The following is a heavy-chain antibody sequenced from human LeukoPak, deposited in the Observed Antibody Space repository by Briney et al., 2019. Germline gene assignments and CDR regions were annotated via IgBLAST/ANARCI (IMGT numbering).Heavy chain of an antibody. CDR3: ARGRNDSGGMFFDS. V-gene: IGHV4-59*01. CDR2: ISYSGYI. Sequence: SETLSLTCTVSGGSIRSYYWSWIRQAPGEGLEWIGFISYSGYISYSPSLKSRVAISVDTSKSQFSLRLSSLTAADTAIYYCARGRNDSGGMFFDSWAQGTLVTVSS. J-gene: IGHJ4*02. CDR1: GGSIRSYY. D-gene: IGHD4-23*01.